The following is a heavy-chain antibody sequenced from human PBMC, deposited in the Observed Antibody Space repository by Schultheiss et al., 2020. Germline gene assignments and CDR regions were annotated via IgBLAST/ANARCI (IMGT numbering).Heavy chain of an antibody. CDR1: GGSISSGGYY. V-gene: IGHV4-31*03. CDR2: IYYSGST. J-gene: IGHJ3*02. CDR3: ARGKSDFDI. Sequence: SETLTLTCTVSGGSISSGGYYWSWIRQHPGKGLEWIGYIYYSGSTYYNPSLKSRVTISVDTSKNQFSLQLNSVTPEDTAVYYCARGKSDFDIWGQGTMVTVSS.